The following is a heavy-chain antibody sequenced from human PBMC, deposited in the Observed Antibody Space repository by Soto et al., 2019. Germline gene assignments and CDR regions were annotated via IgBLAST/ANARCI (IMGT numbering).Heavy chain of an antibody. CDR1: GFTFSSYS. D-gene: IGHD3-3*01. V-gene: IGHV3-48*01. J-gene: IGHJ3*02. CDR3: ARDRRATIFGVVIMFQDAFDI. CDR2: ISSSSTI. Sequence: EVQLVESGGGLVQPGGSLRLSCAASGFTFSSYSMNWVRQAPGKGLEWVSYISSSSTIYYADSVKGRFTISRDNAKNSLYLQMNSLRAEDSAVYYCARDRRATIFGVVIMFQDAFDIWGQGTMVTVSS.